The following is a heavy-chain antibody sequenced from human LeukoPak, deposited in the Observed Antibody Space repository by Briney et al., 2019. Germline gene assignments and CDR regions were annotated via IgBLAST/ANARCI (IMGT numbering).Heavy chain of an antibody. CDR2: INTNTGNP. J-gene: IGHJ3*02. D-gene: IGHD6-13*01. Sequence: VASVKVSCKASGYTFTSYAMNWMRQAPGQGLEWMGWINTNTGNPTYAQGFTGRFVFSLDTSVSTAYLQISSLKAEDTAVYYCARDLGSSWYPAGYHDAFDIWGQGTMVTVSS. V-gene: IGHV7-4-1*02. CDR1: GYTFTSYA. CDR3: ARDLGSSWYPAGYHDAFDI.